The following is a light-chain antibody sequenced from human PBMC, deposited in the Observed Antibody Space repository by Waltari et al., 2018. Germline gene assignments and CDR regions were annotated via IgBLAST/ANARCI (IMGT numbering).Light chain of an antibody. CDR1: ERVSSSY. CDR2: GTS. Sequence: DIVLTQSPGPLSLSPGARATLSCRFSERVSSSYLHWYQQKPGQAPRLLIYGTSSRARDTPDRFTGSGSGTDFTLTISRLEPEDVAVYYCQQYGSSPWTFGQGTRVEIK. J-gene: IGKJ1*01. V-gene: IGKV3-20*01. CDR3: QQYGSSPWT.